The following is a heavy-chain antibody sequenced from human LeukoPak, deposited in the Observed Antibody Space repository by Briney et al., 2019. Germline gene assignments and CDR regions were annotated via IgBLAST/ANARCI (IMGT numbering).Heavy chain of an antibody. D-gene: IGHD5-18*01. CDR1: GFTFSSYA. J-gene: IGHJ4*02. V-gene: IGHV3-23*01. Sequence: PGGSLRLSCAASGFTFSSYAMSWVRQAPGKGLEWASAISGSGGSTYYADSVKGRFTISRDNSKNTLYLQMNSLRAEDTAVYYCAKGETTAMVTYYFDYWGQGTLVTVSS. CDR3: AKGETTAMVTYYFDY. CDR2: ISGSGGST.